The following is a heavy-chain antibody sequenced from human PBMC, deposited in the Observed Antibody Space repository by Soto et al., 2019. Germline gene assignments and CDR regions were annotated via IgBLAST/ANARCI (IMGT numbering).Heavy chain of an antibody. Sequence: EVQLVESGGGLVKPGGSLRLSCAASGFTFSSYSMNWVRQAPGKGLEWVSSISSSSSYIYYADSVKGRFTISRDNAKNSPYLQMNSLRAEDTAVYYCASHPRDSSGYWYYFDYWGQGTLVTVSS. J-gene: IGHJ4*02. V-gene: IGHV3-21*01. D-gene: IGHD3-22*01. CDR1: GFTFSSYS. CDR2: ISSSSSYI. CDR3: ASHPRDSSGYWYYFDY.